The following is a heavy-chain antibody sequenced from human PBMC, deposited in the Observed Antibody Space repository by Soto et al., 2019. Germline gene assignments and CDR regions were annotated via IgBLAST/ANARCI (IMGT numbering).Heavy chain of an antibody. V-gene: IGHV1-2*02. J-gene: IGHJ4*02. Sequence: QVQLVQSGADVKKPGASVKVSCKTSGYTFTAYYIHWVRQAPGQGLEWLGWLNPNSGGTNYAQRFLLRVSMTRDKSINTSYMELRSLTSDDTAVYYCARYPSYDASGYFSWNGGCHFDSWGQGTLVTVSS. CDR2: LNPNSGGT. D-gene: IGHD3-22*01. CDR1: GYTFTAYY. CDR3: ARYPSYDASGYFSWNGGCHFDS.